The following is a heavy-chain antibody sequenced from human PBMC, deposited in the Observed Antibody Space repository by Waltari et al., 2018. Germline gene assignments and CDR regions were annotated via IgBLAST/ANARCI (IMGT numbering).Heavy chain of an antibody. J-gene: IGHJ4*02. Sequence: QVQLQQWGAGLLKPSETLSLPSAVYGGSFSVYYWSWIRQPPGKGLEWIGEINHSGSTNYNPSLKSRVTISVDTSKNQFSLKLSSVTAADTAVYYCARRGVARTLYYFDYWGQGTLVTVSS. CDR1: GGSFSVYY. D-gene: IGHD5-12*01. CDR2: INHSGST. V-gene: IGHV4-34*01. CDR3: ARRGVARTLYYFDY.